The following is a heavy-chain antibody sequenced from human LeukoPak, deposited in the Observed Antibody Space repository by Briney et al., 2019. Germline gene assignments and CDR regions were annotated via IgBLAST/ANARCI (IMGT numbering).Heavy chain of an antibody. CDR3: ASSRN. Sequence: GGSLRLSCAASGFAFSSYWKSWVRQAPGKGLEWVANINQDGSEKYYVDSVKGRFTISRDNAKNSLYLQMNSLKDEDTSVYYCASSRNWGQGTLVTVSS. CDR1: GFAFSSYW. CDR2: INQDGSEK. J-gene: IGHJ4*02. V-gene: IGHV3-7*02.